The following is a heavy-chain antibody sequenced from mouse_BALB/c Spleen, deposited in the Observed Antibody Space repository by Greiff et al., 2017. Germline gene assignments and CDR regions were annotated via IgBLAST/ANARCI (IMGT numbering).Heavy chain of an antibody. D-gene: IGHD1-2*01. CDR3: GRRPHYYGCGAMDY. Sequence: EVKLMESGGGLVKPGGSLKLSCAASGFTFSSYAMSWVRQSPEKRLEWVATISSGGSYTYYPDTVTGRFTISRDNAKNTLYLEMSSLRSEDTAMYYCGRRPHYYGCGAMDYWGQGTTVTVSS. CDR1: GFTFSSYA. J-gene: IGHJ4*01. V-gene: IGHV5-9-4*01. CDR2: ISSGGSYT.